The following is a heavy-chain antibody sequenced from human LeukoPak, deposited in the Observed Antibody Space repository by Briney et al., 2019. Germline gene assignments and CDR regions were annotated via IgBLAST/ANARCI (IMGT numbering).Heavy chain of an antibody. V-gene: IGHV4-31*03. D-gene: IGHD3-9*01. CDR2: IYYSGST. Sequence: PSQTLSLTCTVSGGSISSGGYYWSWIRQHPGKGLEWIGYIYYSGSTYYNPSLKSRVTISVDTSKNQFSLKLSSVTAADTAVYYCARSLLRYFDWPAKGHDAFDIWGQGTMVTVSS. CDR1: GGSISSGGYY. CDR3: ARSLLRYFDWPAKGHDAFDI. J-gene: IGHJ3*02.